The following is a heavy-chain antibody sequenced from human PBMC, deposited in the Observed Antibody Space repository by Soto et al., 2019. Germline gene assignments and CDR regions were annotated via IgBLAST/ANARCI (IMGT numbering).Heavy chain of an antibody. J-gene: IGHJ6*02. D-gene: IGHD6-13*01. CDR2: IYYSGST. Sequence: SETLSLTCTVSGGSISSGDYYWSWIRQPPGKGLEWIGYIYYSGSTYYNPSLKSRVTISVDTSKNQFSLKLSSVTAADTAVYYCARGFSSSWYYYYYGMDVWGQGTTVTVSS. V-gene: IGHV4-30-4*01. CDR3: ARGFSSSWYYYYYGMDV. CDR1: GGSISSGDYY.